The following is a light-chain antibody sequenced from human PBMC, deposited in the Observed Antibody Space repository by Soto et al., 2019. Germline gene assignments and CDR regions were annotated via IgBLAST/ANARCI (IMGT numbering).Light chain of an antibody. Sequence: DIQMTQSPSSLSASVGDRVTITCRASQSLNRWLAWYQQKPGKAPNLLISDASSLESGVPSRFSGSGSGTEFILTISSLQPDDLATYYCQQYNSYSQTFGQGTKVDIK. CDR3: QQYNSYSQT. J-gene: IGKJ1*01. CDR2: DAS. V-gene: IGKV1-5*01. CDR1: QSLNRW.